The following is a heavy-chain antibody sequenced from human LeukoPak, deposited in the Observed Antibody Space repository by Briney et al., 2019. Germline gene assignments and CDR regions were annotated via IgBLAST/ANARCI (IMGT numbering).Heavy chain of an antibody. CDR3: TRMTAGHDY. CDR1: GVSFNDYY. D-gene: IGHD2-21*02. V-gene: IGHV4-34*01. J-gene: IGHJ4*02. CDR2: INHSGYT. Sequence: SETLSLTCAVSGVSFNDYYWSWVRQTPAKGLEWIGEINHSGYTNDSPSLKSRVTLSIDTPRKQFSLNLRSVTVADTGIYYCTRMTAGHDYWGQGTLVTVSS.